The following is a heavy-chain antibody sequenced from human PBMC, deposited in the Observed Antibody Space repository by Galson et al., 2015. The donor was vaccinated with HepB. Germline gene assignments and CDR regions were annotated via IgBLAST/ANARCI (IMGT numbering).Heavy chain of an antibody. D-gene: IGHD1-26*01. CDR2: ISSSSSYI. CDR1: GFTFSSYS. Sequence: SLRLSCAASGFTFSSYSMNWVRQAPGKGLEWVSSISSSSSYIYYADSVKGRFTISRDNAKNSLYLQMNSLRAEDTAVYYCAREWASFRGQTDAFDIWGQGTMVTVSS. V-gene: IGHV3-21*01. CDR3: AREWASFRGQTDAFDI. J-gene: IGHJ3*02.